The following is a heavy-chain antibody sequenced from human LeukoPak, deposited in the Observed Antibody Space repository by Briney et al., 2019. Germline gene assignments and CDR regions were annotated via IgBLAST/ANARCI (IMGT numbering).Heavy chain of an antibody. CDR2: INHSGST. Sequence: PGGSLRLSCAASGFTVSSNYMSWVRQAPGKGLEWIGEINHSGSTNYNPSLKSRVTISVDTSKNQFSLKLSSVTAADTAVYYCASDSSGVPISSPTNWFDPWGQGTLVTVSS. CDR3: ASDSSGVPISSPTNWFDP. J-gene: IGHJ5*02. V-gene: IGHV4-34*01. D-gene: IGHD6-19*01. CDR1: GFTVSSNY.